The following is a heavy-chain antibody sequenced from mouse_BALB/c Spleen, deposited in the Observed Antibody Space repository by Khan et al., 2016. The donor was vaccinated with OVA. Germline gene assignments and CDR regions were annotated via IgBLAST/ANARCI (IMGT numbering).Heavy chain of an antibody. CDR2: INTYTGEP. J-gene: IGHJ1*01. CDR1: GYTFTDYG. CDR3: ASRCHWYFDA. Sequence: QIQLVQSGPELKKPGETVKISCKASGYTFTDYGMNWVKQAPGKGLKWMGWINTYTGEPTYADDFKGRFAFSLETSASTAYLQINNLKNEDTATYLCASRCHWYFDAWGAGTTVTVSS. V-gene: IGHV9-3-1*01.